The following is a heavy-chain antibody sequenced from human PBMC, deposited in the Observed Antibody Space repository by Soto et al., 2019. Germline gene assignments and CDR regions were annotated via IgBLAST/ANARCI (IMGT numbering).Heavy chain of an antibody. Sequence: QVQLVESGGGVVQPGRSLRLSCAASGFTFSSYGMHRVRQAPGKGLEWVAVISYDGSNKYYADSVKGRFTISRDNSKNTLYLQMNSLRAEDTAVYYCANKPRGYGDYPDYWGQGTLVTVSS. CDR1: GFTFSSYG. D-gene: IGHD4-17*01. V-gene: IGHV3-30*18. CDR3: ANKPRGYGDYPDY. J-gene: IGHJ4*02. CDR2: ISYDGSNK.